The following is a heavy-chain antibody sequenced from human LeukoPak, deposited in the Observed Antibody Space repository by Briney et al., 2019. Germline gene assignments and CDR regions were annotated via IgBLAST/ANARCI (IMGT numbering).Heavy chain of an antibody. CDR1: GGSFSSYH. J-gene: IGHJ4*02. CDR3: ARETHSSGWSSFDY. CDR2: ISHRGEI. V-gene: IGHV4-34*01. D-gene: IGHD6-19*01. Sequence: SETLSLTCAVYGGSFSSYHWSWIRQPPGKGLEWLGEISHRGEINYNPSLKSRVTISIDTSKNQFSLKLSSVTAADTAVYYCARETHSSGWSSFDYWGQGTLVTVSS.